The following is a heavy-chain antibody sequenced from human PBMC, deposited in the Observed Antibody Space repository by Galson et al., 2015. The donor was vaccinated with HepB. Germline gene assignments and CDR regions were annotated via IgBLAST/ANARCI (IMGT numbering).Heavy chain of an antibody. CDR3: AREGLAVIDY. V-gene: IGHV4-61*02. CDR2: IYTSGST. CDR1: GGSISSGSYY. Sequence: TLSLTCTVSGGSISSGSYYWSWIRQPAGKGLEWIGRIYTSGSTNYNPSLKSRVTMSVDTSKNQFSLKLSSVTAADTAVYYCAREGLAVIDYWG. J-gene: IGHJ4*01.